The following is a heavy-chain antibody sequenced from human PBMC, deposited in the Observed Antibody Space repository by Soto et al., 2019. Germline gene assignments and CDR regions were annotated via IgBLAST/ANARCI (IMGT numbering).Heavy chain of an antibody. V-gene: IGHV3-74*01. Sequence: EVQLVESGGGLVQPGGSLRLCCAAYGYTFSRYWIHWVRQAPGKGLVWVSRVNNDGSGTAYADSVEGRFTISRDNAKNTVYLQLNSLRAEDTAVYYCGRGGSEHAMDVWGQGTTVTVSS. CDR1: GYTFSRYW. J-gene: IGHJ6*02. CDR2: VNNDGSGT. CDR3: GRGGSEHAMDV.